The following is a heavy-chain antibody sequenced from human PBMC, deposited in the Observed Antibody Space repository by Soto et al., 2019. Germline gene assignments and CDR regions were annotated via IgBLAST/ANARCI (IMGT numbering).Heavy chain of an antibody. CDR2: IIPILGIA. J-gene: IGHJ6*03. D-gene: IGHD3-10*01. CDR3: ARVVTMDRLGYYMDV. CDR1: GGTFSSYT. V-gene: IGHV1-69*02. Sequence: ASVKVSCKASGGTFSSYTISWVRQAPGQGLEWMGRIIPILGIANYAQKFQGRVTITADKSTSTAYMELSSLGSEDTAVYYCARVVTMDRLGYYMDVWGKGTTVTVSS.